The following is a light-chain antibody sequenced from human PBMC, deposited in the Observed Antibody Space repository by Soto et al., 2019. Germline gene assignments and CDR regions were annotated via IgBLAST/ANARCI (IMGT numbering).Light chain of an antibody. V-gene: IGLV2-14*01. CDR2: DVS. Sequence: QSALTQPASVSGSPGQSITISCTGNSSDVGGYNYVSWYQQHPGKAPKLMIYDVSNRPSGVSNRFSGSKSGNTASLTISGLQAEDEADYYCSSYTSSSTLNVFGTGTK. J-gene: IGLJ1*01. CDR3: SSYTSSSTLNV. CDR1: SSDVGGYNY.